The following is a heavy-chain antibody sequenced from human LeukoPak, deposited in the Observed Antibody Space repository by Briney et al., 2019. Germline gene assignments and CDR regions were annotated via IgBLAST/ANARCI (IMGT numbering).Heavy chain of an antibody. CDR3: TKSRGGRRSYYLSAAFDI. J-gene: IGHJ3*02. Sequence: PGGSLRLSCAGSGFIFNDYGMHWVRQAPGKGLEWVSGISWNSGSIGYADSVKGRFTISRDNARNSLYLQMNRMRDEDTALYYWTKSRGGRRSYYLSAAFDIWGQGTMVTVSS. D-gene: IGHD3-10*01. CDR1: GFIFNDYG. V-gene: IGHV3-9*01. CDR2: ISWNSGSI.